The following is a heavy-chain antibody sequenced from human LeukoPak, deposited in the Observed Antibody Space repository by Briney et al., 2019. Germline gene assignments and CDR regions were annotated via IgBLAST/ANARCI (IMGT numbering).Heavy chain of an antibody. D-gene: IGHD6-13*01. Sequence: VASVKVSCKASGFTFSRSAMQWVRQARGQRLEWIGWIVVGSGKTNYAQKFQDRVTITRDMSTGTAYMELSSLRSEDTAVYYCATDPNPYSSTSGYFDFWGQGTLVTVSS. CDR2: IVVGSGKT. CDR3: ATDPNPYSSTSGYFDF. CDR1: GFTFSRSA. V-gene: IGHV1-58*02. J-gene: IGHJ4*02.